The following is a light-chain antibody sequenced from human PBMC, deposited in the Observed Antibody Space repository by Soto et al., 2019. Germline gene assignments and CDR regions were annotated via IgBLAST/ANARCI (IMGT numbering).Light chain of an antibody. CDR2: AAS. CDR1: QGVSIL. V-gene: IGKV1-12*01. J-gene: IGKJ5*01. Sequence: DIQMTQSPSSLSASVGDRVTVTCRASQGVSILLSWYQKKPGKASKLLIYAASSLQSGVPSRFSGSGSRTDFTLTISSLQHEDGAIYFCQQANSFPITFGQGTRLEIK. CDR3: QQANSFPIT.